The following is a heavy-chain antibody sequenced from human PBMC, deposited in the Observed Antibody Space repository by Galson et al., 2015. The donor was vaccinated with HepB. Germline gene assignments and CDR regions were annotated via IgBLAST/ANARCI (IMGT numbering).Heavy chain of an antibody. D-gene: IGHD2-2*02. V-gene: IGHV1-69*13. CDR1: GGTFSSYA. J-gene: IGHJ3*02. CDR3: ARDGRYCSSTSCYTAFDI. Sequence: SVKVSCKASGGTFSSYAISWVRQAPGQGLEWMGGIIPIFGTANYAQKFQGRVTITADESTSTAYMELSSLRSEDTAVYYCARDGRYCSSTSCYTAFDIWGQGTMVTVSS. CDR2: IIPIFGTA.